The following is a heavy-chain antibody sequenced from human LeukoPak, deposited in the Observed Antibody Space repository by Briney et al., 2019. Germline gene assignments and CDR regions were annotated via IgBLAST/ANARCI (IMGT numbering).Heavy chain of an antibody. CDR2: IIPILGIA. J-gene: IGHJ4*02. CDR3: ATTVTTPLDY. D-gene: IGHD4-17*01. Sequence: GSSVKVSCKASGGTFSSYAIIWVRQAPGQGLEWMGRIIPILGIANYAQKFQGRVTITADKSTSTAYMELSSLRSEDTAVYYCATTVTTPLDYWGQGTLVTVSS. CDR1: GGTFSSYA. V-gene: IGHV1-69*04.